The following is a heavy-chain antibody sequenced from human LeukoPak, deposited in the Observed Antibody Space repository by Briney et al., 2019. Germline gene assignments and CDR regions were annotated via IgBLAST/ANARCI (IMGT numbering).Heavy chain of an antibody. CDR1: GYPFTKWE. CDR3: ATGPRNDP. CDR2: VHPDNGNT. Sequence: ASVKVPCKTSGYPFTKWEINWVRQAAGQGLEWLGWVHPDNGNTYYAQRFRGRVTMSRDTSTTPAYMELSGLRSNDTAVYFCATGPRNDPWGQGTLVTVSS. V-gene: IGHV1-8*01. J-gene: IGHJ5*02. D-gene: IGHD1-14*01.